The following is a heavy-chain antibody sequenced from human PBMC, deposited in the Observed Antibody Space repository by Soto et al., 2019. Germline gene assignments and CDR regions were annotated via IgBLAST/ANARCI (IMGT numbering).Heavy chain of an antibody. CDR3: ARDRSYCSSTSCYIFYY. V-gene: IGHV1-2*02. J-gene: IGHJ4*01. Sequence: ASVKVSCKASGYTFTGYYMHWVRQAPGQGLEWMGWINPNSGGTNYAQKFQGRVTMTRDTSISTAHMELSRLRSDDTAVYYCARDRSYCSSTSCYIFYYWGQEPWSPSPQ. CDR1: GYTFTGYY. D-gene: IGHD2-2*02. CDR2: INPNSGGT.